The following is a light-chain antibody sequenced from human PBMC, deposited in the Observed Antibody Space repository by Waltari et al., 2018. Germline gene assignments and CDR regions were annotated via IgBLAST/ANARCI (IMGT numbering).Light chain of an antibody. Sequence: DIQMTQSPSSVSASLGDRVTITCRASQGIGTWLAWYQQKPGKASKVLIYGASTLLTGVPSRFSGSGSGTEFTLTITGLQPEDFATYFCQQGNSFPPTFGLGTRVEV. J-gene: IGKJ1*01. CDR1: QGIGTW. CDR3: QQGNSFPPT. CDR2: GAS. V-gene: IGKV1-12*01.